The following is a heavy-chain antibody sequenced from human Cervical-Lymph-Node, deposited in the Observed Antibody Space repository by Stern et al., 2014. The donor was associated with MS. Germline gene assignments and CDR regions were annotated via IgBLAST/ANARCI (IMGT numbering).Heavy chain of an antibody. J-gene: IGHJ4*02. V-gene: IGHV3-15*01. CDR1: GFTFSGTW. CDR3: TTVLS. CDR2: IKTTSDGGTT. Sequence: EVQLVESGGGLVKPGGSLRLSCAASGFTFSGTWMNWVRQAPGKGLEWVGRIKTTSDGGTTDYAAPVKGRFNISRDDSKNTLYLQMNSLKSEDTGIYYCTTVLSWGQGTLVTVSS.